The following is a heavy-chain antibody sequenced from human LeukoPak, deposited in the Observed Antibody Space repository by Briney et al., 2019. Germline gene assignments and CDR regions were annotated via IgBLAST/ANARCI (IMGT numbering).Heavy chain of an antibody. CDR1: GGSNSSYY. D-gene: IGHD3-16*01. CDR2: IYSSGRI. J-gene: IGHJ4*02. CDR3: ARGGAPSFRGVATFDY. Sequence: SETLSLTCTVCGGSNSSYYWSWIRQPPGKGLEWIGYIYSSGRINYNPSLKSRVTISEDPSKSQFSLRLSSVTAADTAVYYCARGGAPSFRGVATFDYWGQGILVHVSS. V-gene: IGHV4-59*01.